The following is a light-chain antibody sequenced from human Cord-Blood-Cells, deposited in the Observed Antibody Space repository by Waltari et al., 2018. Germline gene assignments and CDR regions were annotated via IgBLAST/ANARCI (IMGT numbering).Light chain of an antibody. Sequence: EIVLTQSPGTLSLSPGERATLSCRASQSVSSSYLAWYQQNPGQAPRLLIYGASSRATGIPDRVSGSGSGTDFTLTISRLEPEDFAVYYCQQYGRTFGQGTKVEIK. J-gene: IGKJ1*01. CDR1: QSVSSSY. CDR3: QQYGRT. V-gene: IGKV3-20*01. CDR2: GAS.